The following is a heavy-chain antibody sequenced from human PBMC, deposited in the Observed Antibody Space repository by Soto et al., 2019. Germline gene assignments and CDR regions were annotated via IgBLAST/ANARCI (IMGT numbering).Heavy chain of an antibody. CDR3: AKDRQDHNSVWDPFDI. D-gene: IGHD1-20*01. J-gene: IGHJ3*02. Sequence: GGSLRLSCAASGFTFNIYAMTWVRQAPGKGLEWVSSIGGGDDDTYYADSVKGRFTISRDNSRNTVFLQMTSLRAEDMAIYFCAKDRQDHNSVWDPFDIWGQGTMVTVSS. V-gene: IGHV3-23*01. CDR1: GFTFNIYA. CDR2: IGGGDDDT.